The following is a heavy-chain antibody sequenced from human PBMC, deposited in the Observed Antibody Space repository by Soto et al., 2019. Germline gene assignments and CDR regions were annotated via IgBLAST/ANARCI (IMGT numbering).Heavy chain of an antibody. V-gene: IGHV4-31*03. Sequence: SETLSLTCTVSGGSISSGGYYWSWISQHPGKGLEWIGYIYYSGSTYYNPSLKSRVTISVDTSKNQFSLKLSSVTAADTAVYYCARTPRYCTNGVCRNYYYGMDVWGQGTTVTVS. CDR1: GGSISSGGYY. J-gene: IGHJ6*02. CDR2: IYYSGST. CDR3: ARTPRYCTNGVCRNYYYGMDV. D-gene: IGHD2-8*01.